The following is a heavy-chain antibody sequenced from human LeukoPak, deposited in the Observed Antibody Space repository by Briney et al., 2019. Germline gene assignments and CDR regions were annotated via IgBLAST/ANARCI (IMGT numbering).Heavy chain of an antibody. V-gene: IGHV1-2*02. CDR2: INPNSGGT. CDR3: AGGYYDFASDY. D-gene: IGHD3-3*01. CDR1: GYTFTGHY. J-gene: IGHJ4*02. Sequence: ASVKVSCKASGYTFTGHYMHWVRQAPGQGPEWMGWINPNSGGTNYAQKFQGRVTMTRDTSISTAYMELSSLRSEDTAVYYCAGGYYDFASDYWGQGTLVTVSS.